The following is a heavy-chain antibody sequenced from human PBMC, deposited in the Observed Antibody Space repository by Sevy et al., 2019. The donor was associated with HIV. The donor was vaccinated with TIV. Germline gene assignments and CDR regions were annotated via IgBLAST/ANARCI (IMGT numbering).Heavy chain of an antibody. D-gene: IGHD3-9*01. CDR2: ISSRSTYI. CDR3: ARGDKDGWFDP. CDR1: GFTFSSNT. J-gene: IGHJ5*02. Sequence: GGSLRLSCAASGFTFSSNTMNWLRQAPGKGLEWVSSISSRSTYIFYADSVKGRFTISRDNSKKSLFLQMNSLRVEDTDVYYCARGDKDGWFDPWGQGTPVTVSS. V-gene: IGHV3-21*01.